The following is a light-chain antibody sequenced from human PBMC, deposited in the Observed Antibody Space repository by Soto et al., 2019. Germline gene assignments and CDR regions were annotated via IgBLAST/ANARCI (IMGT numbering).Light chain of an antibody. CDR2: AAS. Sequence: IQLTQSPSSLSASVGDRVTITCRASQGISSYLAWYQQKPGKAPRLLIYAASTLQSGVPSRFSGSGSGTDFTLPISSLQPEDFATYYCQQLNSYPYTFGPGTKLEIK. J-gene: IGKJ2*01. V-gene: IGKV1-9*01. CDR3: QQLNSYPYT. CDR1: QGISSY.